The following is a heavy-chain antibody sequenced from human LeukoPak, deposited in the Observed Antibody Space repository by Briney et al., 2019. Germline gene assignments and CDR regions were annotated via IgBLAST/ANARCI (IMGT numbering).Heavy chain of an antibody. Sequence: GGSLRLSCAASGFTFSDYYMSWIRQAPGQGLEWVSYISSSGSTIYYADPVKGRFTISRDNAKNSLYLQMNSLRAEDTAVYHCASDYGDYVFDYWGQGTLVTVSS. D-gene: IGHD4-17*01. CDR3: ASDYGDYVFDY. V-gene: IGHV3-11*01. J-gene: IGHJ4*02. CDR1: GFTFSDYY. CDR2: ISSSGSTI.